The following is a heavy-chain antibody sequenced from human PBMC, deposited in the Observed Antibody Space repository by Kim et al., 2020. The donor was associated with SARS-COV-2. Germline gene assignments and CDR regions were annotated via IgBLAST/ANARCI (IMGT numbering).Heavy chain of an antibody. CDR2: MNPNSGNT. Sequence: ASVKVSCKASGYTFTSYDINWVRQATGQGLEWMGWMNPNSGNTGYAQKFQGRVTMTRNTSISTAYMELSSLRSEDTAVYYCARTVYNWNYGTKWFDPWGQGTLVTVSS. J-gene: IGHJ5*02. CDR3: ARTVYNWNYGTKWFDP. D-gene: IGHD1-7*01. CDR1: GYTFTSYD. V-gene: IGHV1-8*01.